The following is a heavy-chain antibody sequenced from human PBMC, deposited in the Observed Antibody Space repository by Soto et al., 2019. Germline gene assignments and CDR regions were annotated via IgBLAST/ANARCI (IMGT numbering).Heavy chain of an antibody. V-gene: IGHV3-15*07. D-gene: IGHD6-19*01. CDR1: GFTFSNAW. Sequence: PGGSLRLSCAASGFTFSNAWMNWVRQAPGKGLEWVGRIKSKTDGGTTDYAAPVKGRFTISRDDSKNTLYLQMNSLKTEDTAVYYCTTQYSSGWYLVFGMDVWGQGTTVTVSS. J-gene: IGHJ6*02. CDR2: IKSKTDGGTT. CDR3: TTQYSSGWYLVFGMDV.